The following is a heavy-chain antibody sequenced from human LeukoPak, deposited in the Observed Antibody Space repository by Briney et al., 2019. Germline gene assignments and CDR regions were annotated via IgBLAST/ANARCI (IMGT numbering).Heavy chain of an antibody. Sequence: GASVKVSFKASGYTFTSYGISWVRQAPGQGLEWMGWISAYNGNTNYAQKLQGRVTMTTDTSTSTAYMELRSPRSDDTAVYYCARDSRRQMPGVLEWLPYDYWGQGTLVTVSS. CDR3: ARDSRRQMPGVLEWLPYDY. D-gene: IGHD3-3*01. CDR1: GYTFTSYG. J-gene: IGHJ4*02. V-gene: IGHV1-18*01. CDR2: ISAYNGNT.